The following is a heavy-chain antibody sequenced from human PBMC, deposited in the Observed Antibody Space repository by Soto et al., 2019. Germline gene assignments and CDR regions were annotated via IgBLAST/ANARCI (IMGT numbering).Heavy chain of an antibody. Sequence: QVQLQESGPGLVKPSQTLSLTCTVSGGSISSGGYYWSWIRQHPGKGLEWIGYIYYSGSTYYNPSLTSRVTISVDTSKNQCSLKLSSVTAADTAVYYCANIDYDSSGNTDYWGQGTLVTVSS. D-gene: IGHD3-22*01. CDR1: GGSISSGGYY. CDR3: ANIDYDSSGNTDY. V-gene: IGHV4-31*03. J-gene: IGHJ4*02. CDR2: IYYSGST.